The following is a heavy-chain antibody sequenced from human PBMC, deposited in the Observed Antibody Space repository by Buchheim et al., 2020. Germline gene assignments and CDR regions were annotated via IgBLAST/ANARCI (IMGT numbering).Heavy chain of an antibody. CDR1: GYTFTSYD. V-gene: IGHV1-8*01. J-gene: IGHJ6*02. CDR3: ARSYGGNRDGYRPRYYYGMDV. CDR2: MNPNSGNT. D-gene: IGHD5-24*01. Sequence: QVQLVQSGAEVKKPRASVKVSCKASGYTFTSYDINWVRPATGQGLEWMGWMNPNSGNTGYAQKFQGRVTMTRNTSISTAYMELSSLRSEDTAVYYCARSYGGNRDGYRPRYYYGMDVWGQGT.